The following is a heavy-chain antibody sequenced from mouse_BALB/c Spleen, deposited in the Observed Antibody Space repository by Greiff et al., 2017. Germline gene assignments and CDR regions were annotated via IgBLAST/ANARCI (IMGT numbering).Heavy chain of an antibody. CDR1: GFTFTDYY. CDR3: ARDRGTMITTSPMDY. V-gene: IGHV7-3*02. D-gene: IGHD2-4*01. J-gene: IGHJ4*01. CDR2: IRNKANGYTT. Sequence: EVQGVESGGGLVQPGGSLRLSCATSGFTFTDYYMSWVRQPPGKALEWLGFIRNKANGYTTEYSASVKGRFTISRDNSQSILYLQMNTLRAEDSATYYCARDRGTMITTSPMDYWGQGTSVTVSS.